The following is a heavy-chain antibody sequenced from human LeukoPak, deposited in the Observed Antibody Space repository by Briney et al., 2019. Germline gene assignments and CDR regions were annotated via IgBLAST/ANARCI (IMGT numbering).Heavy chain of an antibody. CDR1: GFTFSSYS. V-gene: IGHV3-21*01. CDR3: ARDPVVPAASGSYYYYGMDV. CDR2: GSSSSSYI. D-gene: IGHD2-2*01. Sequence: GGSLRLSCAASGFTFSSYSMDLVRQAPGKGLEWVSSGSSSSSYIYYADSVKGRFTISRDNAKNSLYLQMNSLRAEDTAVYYCARDPVVPAASGSYYYYGMDVWGQGTTVTVSS. J-gene: IGHJ6*02.